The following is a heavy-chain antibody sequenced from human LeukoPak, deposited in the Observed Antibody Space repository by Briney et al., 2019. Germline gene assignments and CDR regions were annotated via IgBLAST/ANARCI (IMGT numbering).Heavy chain of an antibody. CDR3: AREGLGPTFSAWFDP. Sequence: PGRSLRLSCAASGFTFSNYGIHWVRQAPGKGLEWVTVVSNSGTTTYYADSVKGRFTISRDNSKNTLYLQMNSLTSEDTAIYYCAREGLGPTFSAWFDPWGQGTLVTVSS. CDR2: VSNSGTTT. J-gene: IGHJ5*02. CDR1: GFTFSNYG. D-gene: IGHD1-26*01. V-gene: IGHV3-30*03.